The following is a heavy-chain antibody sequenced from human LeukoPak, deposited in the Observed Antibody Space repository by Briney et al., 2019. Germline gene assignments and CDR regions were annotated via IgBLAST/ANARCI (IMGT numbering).Heavy chain of an antibody. J-gene: IGHJ6*02. Sequence: PVASVKVSCKASGGTFSSYAISWVRQAPGQGLGWMGRIIPILGIANYAQKFQGRVTITADKSTSTAYMELSSLRSEDTAVYYCARARFRNNYYGSGRYYGMDVWGQGTTVTVSS. CDR1: GGTFSSYA. CDR2: IIPILGIA. D-gene: IGHD3-10*01. CDR3: ARARFRNNYYGSGRYYGMDV. V-gene: IGHV1-69*04.